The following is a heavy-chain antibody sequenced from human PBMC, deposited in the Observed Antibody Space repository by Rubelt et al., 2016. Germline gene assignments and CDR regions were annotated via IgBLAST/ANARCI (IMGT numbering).Heavy chain of an antibody. Sequence: GASVKVSCKASGYNFTMYVIHWVRQAPGQSLGWMALITACLGSTKYSPEFHGRGTITRDTSASTAYMELSSLRSEDTDLYYCARDHSGSYSFDFWGQGTLVTVSS. CDR2: ITACLGST. J-gene: IGHJ4*02. CDR3: ARDHSGSYSFDF. V-gene: IGHV1-3*01. D-gene: IGHD1-26*01. CDR1: GYNFTMYV.